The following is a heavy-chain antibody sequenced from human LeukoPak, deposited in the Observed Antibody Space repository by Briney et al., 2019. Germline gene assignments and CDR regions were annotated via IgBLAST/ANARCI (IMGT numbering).Heavy chain of an antibody. CDR1: GFTFSDYY. Sequence: GGSLRLSCAASGFTFSDYYMSWVRQAPGKGLEWVAVISYDGSNKYYADSVKGRFTISRDNSKNTLYLQMNSLRAEDTAVYYCARDSTLWFGEGYFDYWGQGTLVTVSS. CDR2: ISYDGSNK. J-gene: IGHJ4*02. D-gene: IGHD3-10*01. CDR3: ARDSTLWFGEGYFDY. V-gene: IGHV3-30*03.